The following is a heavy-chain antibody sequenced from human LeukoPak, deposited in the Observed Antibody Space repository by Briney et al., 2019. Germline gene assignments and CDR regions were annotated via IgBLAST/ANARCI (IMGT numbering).Heavy chain of an antibody. CDR2: INPDSGAT. V-gene: IGHV1-2*02. Sequence: ASVKVSCKASGYTFTIYYMHWVRQAPGQGLEWMGWINPDSGATSYAQRFQGRVTMTRDTSISTAYMELSGLTSDDTAVYYCARNPPYCTSTSCYNDYWGQGTLVTVSS. J-gene: IGHJ4*02. CDR3: ARNPPYCTSTSCYNDY. D-gene: IGHD2-2*02. CDR1: GYTFTIYY.